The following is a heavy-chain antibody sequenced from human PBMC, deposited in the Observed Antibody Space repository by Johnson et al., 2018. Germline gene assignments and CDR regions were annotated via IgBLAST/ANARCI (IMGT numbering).Heavy chain of an antibody. D-gene: IGHD3-3*01. CDR3: ARLRRITIFGVAKYMDV. CDR2: INPSGST. CDR1: GGSFSGYY. V-gene: IGHV4-34*01. J-gene: IGHJ6*03. Sequence: QVQLQQWGAGLLKPSETLSLTCAVYGGSFSGYYWSWIRQPPGKGLEWIGEINPSGSTNYNPSLKSRVTISVDTSKNQFSLKLSSVTAADPAVYYCARLRRITIFGVAKYMDVWGKGTTVTVSS.